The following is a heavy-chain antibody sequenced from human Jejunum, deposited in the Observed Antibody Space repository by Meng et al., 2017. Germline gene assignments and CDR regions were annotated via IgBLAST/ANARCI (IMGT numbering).Heavy chain of an antibody. CDR3: ARSNTESSGYVPFDF. V-gene: IGHV4-38-2*01. D-gene: IGHD3-22*01. CDR2: IYRSGNT. CDR1: GYSIRSGYY. J-gene: IGHJ4*02. Sequence: SETLSLTCAVFGYSIRSGYYWGWIRQPPGKGLEWIGTIYRSGNTYYNPSLQSRVTISLDTSKNQFSLTLTSVTAADTAVYFCARSNTESSGYVPFDFWGQGTLVTVSS.